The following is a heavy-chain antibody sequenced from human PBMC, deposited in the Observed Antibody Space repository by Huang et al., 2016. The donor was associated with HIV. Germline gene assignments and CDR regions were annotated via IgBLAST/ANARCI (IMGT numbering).Heavy chain of an antibody. Sequence: EEQLVQSGAEVKKPGESLKISCEGSGYSFAKYWIGWVRQMPGKGLELRGIIYPDDSDTRYSPPVQGKVSISADKSISTAYLQWSSLKASDTAMYYCARLDTARNYYYYGLDVWGQGTSVIVSS. CDR2: IYPDDSDT. V-gene: IGHV5-51*01. CDR3: ARLDTARNYYYYGLDV. D-gene: IGHD5-18*01. CDR1: GYSFAKYW. J-gene: IGHJ6*02.